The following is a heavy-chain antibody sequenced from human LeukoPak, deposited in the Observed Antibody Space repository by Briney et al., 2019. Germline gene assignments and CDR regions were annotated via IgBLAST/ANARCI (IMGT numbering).Heavy chain of an antibody. J-gene: IGHJ6*03. CDR1: GFTFSSYW. CDR2: IKQDGSEK. D-gene: IGHD5-18*01. Sequence: PGGSLRLSCAASGFTFSSYWMSWVRQAPGKGLEWVANIKQDGSEKYYVDSVKGRFTISRDNAKNSLYLQMNSLRAEDTAVYYCARGCSPGRWIQLWVYYYYYYMDVWGKGTTVTVSS. V-gene: IGHV3-7*01. CDR3: ARGCSPGRWIQLWVYYYYYYMDV.